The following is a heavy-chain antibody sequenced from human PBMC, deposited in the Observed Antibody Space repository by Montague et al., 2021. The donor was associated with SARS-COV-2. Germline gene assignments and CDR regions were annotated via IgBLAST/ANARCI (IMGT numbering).Heavy chain of an antibody. J-gene: IGHJ6*03. CDR1: GFTFSSYG. CDR2: LSYDGSNK. D-gene: IGHD3-3*01. CDR3: ARDPLLTIFGSYYYYYMDV. V-gene: IGHV3-30*19. Sequence: SLRLSCAASGFTFSSYGIHWVRQAPGKGLEWVAVLSYDGSNKYYVDSVKGRFTISRDNSKNTLFLQMNSLRAEDTAVYYCARDPLLTIFGSYYYYYMDVWGKGTTVTVSS.